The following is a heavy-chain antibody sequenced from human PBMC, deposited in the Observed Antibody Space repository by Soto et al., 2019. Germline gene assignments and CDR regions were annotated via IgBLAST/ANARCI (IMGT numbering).Heavy chain of an antibody. D-gene: IGHD2-21*02. CDR2: IFSSGST. CDR3: ARDQGVVVTADNWFDP. Sequence: SETLSLTCTVSGGSITDYSWVWIRQPAGKGLEWIGRIFSSGSTNYNPSLKGRITMSLDTSKNQFSLKLNSATAADTAVYFCARDQGVVVTADNWFDPWGQGILVTVSS. CDR1: GGSITDYS. V-gene: IGHV4-4*07. J-gene: IGHJ5*02.